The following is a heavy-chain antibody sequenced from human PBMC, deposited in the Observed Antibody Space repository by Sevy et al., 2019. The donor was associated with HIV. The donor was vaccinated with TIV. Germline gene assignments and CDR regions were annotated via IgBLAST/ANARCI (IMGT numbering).Heavy chain of an antibody. V-gene: IGHV1-18*01. CDR1: GYTFTSYG. D-gene: IGHD6-13*01. J-gene: IGHJ5*02. CDR3: ARGGHGYSGSWTVNWFDP. CDR2: ISAYNGNT. Sequence: ASVKVSCKASGYTFTSYGISWVRQAPGQGLEWMGWISAYNGNTNYAQKLQGRVTMTTDTSTSTAYMELRSLRSDDTAVYYCARGGHGYSGSWTVNWFDPWGQGTLVTVSS.